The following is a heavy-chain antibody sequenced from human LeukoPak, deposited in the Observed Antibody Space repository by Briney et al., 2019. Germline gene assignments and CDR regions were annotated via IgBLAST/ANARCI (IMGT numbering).Heavy chain of an antibody. V-gene: IGHV1-2*02. CDR2: INPNSGGT. CDR3: VQFELDY. J-gene: IGHJ4*02. D-gene: IGHD1-7*01. Sequence: ASVKVSCKASGYTFTDYYINWVRQAPGQGLEWMGWINPNSGGTNYAQKFQGRVTMTRDTSISTAYMDLSRLRSDDTAVYYCVQFELDYWGQGTLVTVSS. CDR1: GYTFTDYY.